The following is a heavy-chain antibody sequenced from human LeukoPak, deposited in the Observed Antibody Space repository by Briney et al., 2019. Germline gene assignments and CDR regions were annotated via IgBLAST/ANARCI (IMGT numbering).Heavy chain of an antibody. V-gene: IGHV4-59*08. Sequence: SETLSLTCTVSGGSISSYYWSWIRQPPGKGLEWIGYIYYSGSTNYNPSLKSRVTISVDTSKNQFSLKLSSVTAADTAVYYCARQSPRNGVGIFDYWGQGTLVTVSS. CDR2: IYYSGST. CDR3: ARQSPRNGVGIFDY. D-gene: IGHD1-26*01. CDR1: GGSISSYY. J-gene: IGHJ4*02.